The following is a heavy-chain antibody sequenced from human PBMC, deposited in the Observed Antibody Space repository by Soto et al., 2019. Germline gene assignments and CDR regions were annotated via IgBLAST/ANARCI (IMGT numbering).Heavy chain of an antibody. CDR2: VDYSGTS. J-gene: IGHJ4*02. D-gene: IGHD1-20*01. CDR1: SGSISVTDVF. V-gene: IGHV4-39*01. Sequence: PSETLSLTCTVSSGSISVTDVFWGWVRQPPGKGLEWIGNVDYSGTSYFNPSLATRVSFHGDTYKHQFALTLDSVXAADTAVYYCASITRRHLDYSDQAMLLTVSS. CDR3: ASITRRHLDY.